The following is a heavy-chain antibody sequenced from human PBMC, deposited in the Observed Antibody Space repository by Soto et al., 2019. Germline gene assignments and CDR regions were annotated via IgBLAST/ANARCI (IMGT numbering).Heavy chain of an antibody. CDR3: RRVPPRRRNLGHEFDY. CDR1: GFNPVDYA. CDR2: IKSKAYGGTT. Sequence: GGYLRVSYTGSGFNPVDYAMVLFRQAPGKGLEWVGFIKSKAYGGTTEFAPSVKGRFMISRDDFTSTAYLQMNSLKAEDTAVYYCRRVPPRRRNLGHEFDYWGQGT. D-gene: IGHD7-27*01. J-gene: IGHJ4*02. V-gene: IGHV3-49*03.